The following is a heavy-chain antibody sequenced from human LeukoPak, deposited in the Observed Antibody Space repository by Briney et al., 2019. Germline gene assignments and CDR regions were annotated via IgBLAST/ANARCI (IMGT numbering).Heavy chain of an antibody. CDR2: IYYSGST. V-gene: IGHV4-61*08. CDR1: GGSLISGGYY. Sequence: SETLSLTCTVSGGSLISGGYYWSWIRQHPEKGLEWIGYIYYSGSTNYNPSLKSRVTISVDTSKNQFSLKLSSVTAADTAVYYCARSAHSSGWYLVGNSWFDPWGQGTLVTVSS. CDR3: ARSAHSSGWYLVGNSWFDP. J-gene: IGHJ5*02. D-gene: IGHD6-19*01.